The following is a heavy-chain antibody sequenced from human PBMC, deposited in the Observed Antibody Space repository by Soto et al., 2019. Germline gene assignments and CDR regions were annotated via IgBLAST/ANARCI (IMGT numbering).Heavy chain of an antibody. CDR3: AKDLYDSSGSYFDY. Sequence: GGSLRLSCAASGFTFSSYAMSWVRQAPGKGLEWVSAISGSGGSTYYADSVKGRFTISRDNSKNTLYLQMNSLRAEDTDVYYCAKDLYDSSGSYFDYWGQRTLVTVSS. V-gene: IGHV3-23*01. CDR1: GFTFSSYA. D-gene: IGHD3-22*01. CDR2: ISGSGGST. J-gene: IGHJ4*02.